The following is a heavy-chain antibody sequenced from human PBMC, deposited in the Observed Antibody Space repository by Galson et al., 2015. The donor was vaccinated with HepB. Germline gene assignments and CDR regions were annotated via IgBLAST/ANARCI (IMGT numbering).Heavy chain of an antibody. D-gene: IGHD3-3*01. V-gene: IGHV1-69*10. CDR2: IIPILGIA. Sequence: SVKVSCKASGGTFSSYAISWVRQAPGQGLEWMGGIIPILGIANYAQKFQGRVTITADKSTSTAYMELSSLRSEDTAVYYCAREGELIFGVKNNWFDPWGQGTLVTVSS. CDR3: AREGELIFGVKNNWFDP. CDR1: GGTFSSYA. J-gene: IGHJ5*02.